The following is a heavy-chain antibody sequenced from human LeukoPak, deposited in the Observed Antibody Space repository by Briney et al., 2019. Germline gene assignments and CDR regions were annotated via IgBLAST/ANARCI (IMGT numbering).Heavy chain of an antibody. CDR3: ASPKTNGDSRGWYAWFDP. J-gene: IGHJ5*02. CDR2: IYYSGST. D-gene: IGHD6-19*01. V-gene: IGHV4-59*01. Sequence: PSETLSLTCTVSGGAISSYYWSWIRQPPGQGPEWIGYIYYSGSTKYNPSLKSRVSISVDTSKNQFSLKLSSATAADTAVYYCASPKTNGDSRGWYAWFDPWGQGTLVTVSS. CDR1: GGAISSYY.